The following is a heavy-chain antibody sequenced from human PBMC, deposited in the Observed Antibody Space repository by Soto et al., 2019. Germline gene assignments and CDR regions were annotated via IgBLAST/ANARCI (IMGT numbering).Heavy chain of an antibody. CDR1: GGSISSGDYY. CDR2: IYYSGST. V-gene: IGHV4-30-4*01. Sequence: QVQLQESGPGLVKPSQTLSLTCTVSGGSISSGDYYWSWIRQPPGKGLEWIGYIYYSGSTYYNPSIKSRVTTSVDTSKNQFSLKLSSVTAADTAVYYCARQDTAMVTWVDPWGQGTLVTVSS. D-gene: IGHD5-18*01. CDR3: ARQDTAMVTWVDP. J-gene: IGHJ5*02.